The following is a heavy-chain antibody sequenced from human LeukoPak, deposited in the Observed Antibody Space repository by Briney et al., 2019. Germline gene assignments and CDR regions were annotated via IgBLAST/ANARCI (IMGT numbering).Heavy chain of an antibody. V-gene: IGHV3-23*01. J-gene: IGHJ4*02. CDR2: ISGSGGST. D-gene: IGHD3-22*01. Sequence: GGSLRLSCAASGFTFSSYAMSWVRQAPGKGLEWVSAISGSGGSTYYADSVKGRFTISRDNSKNTLYLQMNSLRAEDTAVYYCAKGTGVYYDSSGYYEPGAYWGQGTLVTVSS. CDR1: GFTFSSYA. CDR3: AKGTGVYYDSSGYYEPGAY.